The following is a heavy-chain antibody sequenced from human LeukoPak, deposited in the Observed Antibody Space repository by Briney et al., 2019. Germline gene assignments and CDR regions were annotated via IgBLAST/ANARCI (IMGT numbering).Heavy chain of an antibody. Sequence: PGGSLRLSCAASGFTFSNYYKRWSRQAPGKGLEWLSYISPSTTHTSYADSVKGRFTISRDNAKNLLYLQMNSLRAEDTAVYYCARGGHGAADQWGQGTLVTVSS. CDR2: ISPSTTHT. V-gene: IGHV3-11*05. J-gene: IGHJ5*02. CDR1: GFTFSNYY. D-gene: IGHD1-26*01. CDR3: ARGGHGAADQ.